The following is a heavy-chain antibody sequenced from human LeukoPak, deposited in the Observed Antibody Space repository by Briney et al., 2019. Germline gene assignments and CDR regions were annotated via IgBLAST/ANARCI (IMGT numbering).Heavy chain of an antibody. CDR1: GYTFTGYY. V-gene: IGHV1-2*06. J-gene: IGHJ4*02. CDR3: ARGGVVVAATNTDFDC. CDR2: INPNSGGT. D-gene: IGHD2-15*01. Sequence: ASVKVSCTASGYTFTGYYMHWVRQAPGQGLEWMGRINPNSGGTNYAQKFQGRVTMTRDTSISTAYMELSRLRSDDTAVYYCARGGVVVAATNTDFDCWGQGTLVTVSS.